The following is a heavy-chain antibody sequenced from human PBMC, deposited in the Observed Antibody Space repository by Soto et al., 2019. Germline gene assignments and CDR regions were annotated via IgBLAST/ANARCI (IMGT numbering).Heavy chain of an antibody. CDR1: GFTFSSYV. D-gene: IGHD3-10*01. V-gene: IGHV3-74*01. Sequence: PGGSLRLSCAASGFTFSSYVMHWVRHAPGKGLEWVSRMNMDGNRISYVDSVKGRCTISRDNAKNLLSLQMNSLRAEDTAVYYCAKLLGDVTTFDYWGQGSLVTVSS. J-gene: IGHJ4*02. CDR2: MNMDGNRI. CDR3: AKLLGDVTTFDY.